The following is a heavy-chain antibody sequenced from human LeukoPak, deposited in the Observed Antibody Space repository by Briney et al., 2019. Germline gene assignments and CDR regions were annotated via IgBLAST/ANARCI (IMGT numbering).Heavy chain of an antibody. V-gene: IGHV1-3*01. J-gene: IGHJ4*02. CDR3: ARDRRGGWTFDY. CDR1: GFTFTSYA. D-gene: IGHD6-19*01. CDR2: INAGNGNT. Sequence: GRSLRLSCAASGFTFTSYAMHWVRQAPGQRLEWMGWINAGNGNTKYSQKFQGRVTITRDTSASTAYMELSSLRSEDTAVYYCARDRRGGWTFDYWGQGTLVTVSS.